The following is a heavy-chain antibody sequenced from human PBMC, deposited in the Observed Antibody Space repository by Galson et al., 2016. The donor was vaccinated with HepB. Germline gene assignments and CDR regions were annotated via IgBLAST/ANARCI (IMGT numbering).Heavy chain of an antibody. J-gene: IGHJ3*01. Sequence: SLRLSCAASGFTFSSYDMHWVRQGTGIGLEWVSGIGVAGDTYYPGSVKGRFTISRDNAKNSLFLQMNSLRAEDTAVYYCVRGGDTVIGAAFDVWGQGTMVTVSS. CDR1: GFTFSSYD. CDR3: VRGGDTVIGAAFDV. CDR2: IGVAGDT. D-gene: IGHD5-18*01. V-gene: IGHV3-13*01.